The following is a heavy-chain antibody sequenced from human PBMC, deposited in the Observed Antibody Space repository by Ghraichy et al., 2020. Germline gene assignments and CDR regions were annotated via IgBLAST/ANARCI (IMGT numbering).Heavy chain of an antibody. CDR1: GFTFSSYA. CDR3: AKCPHLTGYYFFSDWFDP. V-gene: IGHV3-23*01. D-gene: IGHD3-9*01. CDR2: ISGSGGST. J-gene: IGHJ5*02. Sequence: GGSLRLSCAASGFTFSSYAMCWVRQAPGKGLEWVSAISGSGGSTYYADSVKGRFTISRDNSKNTLYLQMNSLRAEDTAVYYCAKCPHLTGYYFFSDWFDPWGQGTLVTVSS.